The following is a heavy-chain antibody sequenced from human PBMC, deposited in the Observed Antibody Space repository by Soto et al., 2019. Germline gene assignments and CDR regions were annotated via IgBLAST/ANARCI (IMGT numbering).Heavy chain of an antibody. CDR3: LRAGYSYGLRCAFDI. V-gene: IGHV1-2*04. J-gene: IGHJ3*02. CDR2: INPNSGGT. CDR1: GYTFTGYY. D-gene: IGHD5-18*01. Sequence: ASVKVSCKASGYTFTGYYMHWVRQAPGQGLEWMGWINPNSGGTNYAQKFQGWVTMTRDTSISTAYMELSRLRSDDTAVYYCLRAGYSYGLRCAFDIWGQGTMVTVSS.